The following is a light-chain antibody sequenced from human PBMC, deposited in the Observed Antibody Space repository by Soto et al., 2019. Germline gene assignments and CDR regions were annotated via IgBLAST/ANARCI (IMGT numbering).Light chain of an antibody. CDR3: SSFAGSNNFPYV. J-gene: IGLJ1*01. CDR2: EIN. CDR1: SSDVGAYDY. Sequence: QSFLTQPPSASGSPGRSVTISCAGTSSDVGAYDYVSWYQQHPGKAPKLMIYEINKRPSGVPDRFSGSKSGNTASLTVSGLQAEDEADYYCSSFAGSNNFPYVFGTGTKVTVL. V-gene: IGLV2-8*01.